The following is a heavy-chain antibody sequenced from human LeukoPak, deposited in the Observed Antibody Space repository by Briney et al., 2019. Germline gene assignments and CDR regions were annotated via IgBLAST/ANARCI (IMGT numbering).Heavy chain of an antibody. Sequence: GGSLRLSCAASGITFSVDAMHWVRQAPGKRLEWVAGISWSGGSKGYADSVKGRCTISSDKTKNSLYLQMNSLRVENSAFYHGARGGACYLESFQHWGQGTLVPVSS. CDR2: ISWSGGSK. CDR3: ARGGACYLESFQH. V-gene: IGHV3-9*01. CDR1: GITFSVDA. J-gene: IGHJ1*01. D-gene: IGHD2-8*01.